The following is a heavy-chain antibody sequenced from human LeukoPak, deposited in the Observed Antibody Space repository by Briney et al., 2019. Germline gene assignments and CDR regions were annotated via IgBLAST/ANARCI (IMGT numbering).Heavy chain of an antibody. Sequence: SQTLSLTCAVSGGSISSGGYSWSWIRQPPGKGLEWIGYIYHSGSTYYNPSLKSRVTISVDRSKNHFSLKVRSVTAADTAVYYCARDRYGNYFDYWSQGTLVTVSS. V-gene: IGHV4-30-2*01. D-gene: IGHD1-14*01. CDR1: GGSISSGGYS. CDR2: IYHSGST. CDR3: ARDRYGNYFDY. J-gene: IGHJ4*02.